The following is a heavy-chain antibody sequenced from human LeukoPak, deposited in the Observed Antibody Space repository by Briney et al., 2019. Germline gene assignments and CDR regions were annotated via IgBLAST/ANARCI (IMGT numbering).Heavy chain of an antibody. J-gene: IGHJ6*03. CDR3: ARHSRYSGYDGGFYYYMDV. CDR1: GGSISSYY. CDR2: IYTSGST. D-gene: IGHD5-12*01. Sequence: SETLSLTCTVSGGSISSYYWSWIRQPAGKGLEWIGRIYTSGSTNYNPSLKSRVTMSVDASKNQFSLKLSSVTASDTAVYYCARHSRYSGYDGGFYYYMDVWGKGTTVTVSS. V-gene: IGHV4-4*07.